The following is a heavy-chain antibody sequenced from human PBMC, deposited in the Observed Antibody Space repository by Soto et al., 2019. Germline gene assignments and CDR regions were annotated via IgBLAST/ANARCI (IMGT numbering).Heavy chain of an antibody. CDR2: ISSSSSTI. CDR1: GFTFSSYS. D-gene: IGHD4-4*01. J-gene: IGHJ6*03. Sequence: SLRLSCAASGFTFSSYSMNWVRQAPGKGLEWVSYISSSSSTIYYADSVKGRFTISRDNAKNSLYLQMNSLRAEDTAVYYCASSTYSNYVNYYYYYMDVWGKGTTVTVSS. CDR3: ASSTYSNYVNYYYYYMDV. V-gene: IGHV3-48*01.